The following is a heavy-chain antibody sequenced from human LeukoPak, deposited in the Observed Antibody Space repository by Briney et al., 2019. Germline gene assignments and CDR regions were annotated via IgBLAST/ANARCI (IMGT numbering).Heavy chain of an antibody. V-gene: IGHV4-59*11. D-gene: IGHD3-3*01. Sequence: SETLSLTCTVSGGSIRSHSWNWILQPPGKGLEWIGNIHYSGSANYNPSLKSRVTISVDTSKNQFSLKVSSVTAADTAVYYCAKSYDFWSGYHASWGQGTRVTVSS. CDR2: IHYSGSA. CDR3: AKSYDFWSGYHAS. J-gene: IGHJ1*01. CDR1: GGSIRSHS.